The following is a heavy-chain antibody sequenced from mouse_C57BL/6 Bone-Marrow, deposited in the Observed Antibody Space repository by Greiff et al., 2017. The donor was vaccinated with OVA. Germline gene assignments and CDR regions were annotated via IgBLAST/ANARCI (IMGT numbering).Heavy chain of an antibody. CDR3: ARGGYWTTVGDY. D-gene: IGHD1-1*01. J-gene: IGHJ2*01. CDR2: ISSGGSYT. Sequence: EVQRVESGGDLVKPGGSLKLSCAASGFTFSSYGMSWVRQTPDKRLEWVATISSGGSYTYYPDSVKGRFTISRDNAKNTLYLQMSSLKSEDTAMYYCARGGYWTTVGDYWGQGTTLTVSS. V-gene: IGHV5-6*01. CDR1: GFTFSSYG.